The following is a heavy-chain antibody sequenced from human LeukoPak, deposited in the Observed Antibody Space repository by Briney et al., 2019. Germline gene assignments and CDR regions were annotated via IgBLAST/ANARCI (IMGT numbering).Heavy chain of an antibody. J-gene: IGHJ4*02. D-gene: IGHD6-13*01. CDR2: ISYDGSNK. CDR1: GFTFSSYG. Sequence: GGSLRLSCAASGFTFSSYGMHWVRQAPGKGLEWVAVISYDGSNKYYADSVKGRLTISRDNSKNTLYLQMNSLRAEDTAVYYCAKAGYSSSWYVDYWGQGTLVTVSS. CDR3: AKAGYSSSWYVDY. V-gene: IGHV3-30*18.